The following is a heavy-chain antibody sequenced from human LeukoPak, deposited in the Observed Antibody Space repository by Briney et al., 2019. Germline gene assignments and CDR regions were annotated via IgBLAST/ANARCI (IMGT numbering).Heavy chain of an antibody. J-gene: IGHJ4*02. V-gene: IGHV3-30*03. CDR2: ISYDGSNK. D-gene: IGHD3-22*01. Sequence: GRSLRLSCAASGFTFSSYGMHWVRQAPGKGLEWVAVISYDGSNKYYADSVKGRFTISRDNSKNTQYLQMNSLRAEDTAVYYCAREGDYYDSSGYSDLDYWGQGTLVTVSS. CDR1: GFTFSSYG. CDR3: AREGDYYDSSGYSDLDY.